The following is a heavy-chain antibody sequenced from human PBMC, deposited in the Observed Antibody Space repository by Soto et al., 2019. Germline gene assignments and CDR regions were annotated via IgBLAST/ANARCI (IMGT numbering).Heavy chain of an antibody. D-gene: IGHD5-18*01. CDR1: GGTFSSYA. V-gene: IGHV1-69*13. CDR2: IIPIFGTA. Sequence: ASVKVSCKASGGTFSSYAISWVRQAPGQGLEWMGGIIPIFGTANYAQKFQGRVTITADESTSTAYMELSSLRSEDTAVYYCAREGYSYGSGGMDVWGQGTTVTVYS. CDR3: AREGYSYGSGGMDV. J-gene: IGHJ6*02.